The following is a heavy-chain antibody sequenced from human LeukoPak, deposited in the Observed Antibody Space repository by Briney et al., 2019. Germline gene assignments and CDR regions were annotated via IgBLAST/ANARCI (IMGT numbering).Heavy chain of an antibody. D-gene: IGHD4-17*01. CDR3: ARDPGTTVTFDL. Sequence: EASVKVSCKASGYTFTSYGISWVRQAPGQGLEWMGWVSAYNGNTNYAQKLQGRVTITTDTSTSTAYMELRSLRSDDTAVYYCARDPGTTVTFDLWGRGTLVTVSS. V-gene: IGHV1-18*01. J-gene: IGHJ2*01. CDR1: GYTFTSYG. CDR2: VSAYNGNT.